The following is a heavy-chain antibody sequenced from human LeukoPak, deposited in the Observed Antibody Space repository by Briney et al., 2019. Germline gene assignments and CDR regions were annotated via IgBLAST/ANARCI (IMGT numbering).Heavy chain of an antibody. CDR3: ARDTGSGYPDYYYYGMDV. Sequence: PGGFLRFSGAAPGFTVTSNYMSWVRQGPGKGLKWVAVIYRGGSTYYADSVKGRFTISRDNSENTLYLQMNSLRAEDTAVYYCARDTGSGYPDYYYYGMDVWGQGTTVTVSS. CDR2: IYRGGST. CDR1: GFTVTSNY. D-gene: IGHD3-22*01. J-gene: IGHJ6*02. V-gene: IGHV3-66*01.